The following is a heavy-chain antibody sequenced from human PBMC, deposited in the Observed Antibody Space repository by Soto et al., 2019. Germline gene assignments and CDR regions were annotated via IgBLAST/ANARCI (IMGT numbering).Heavy chain of an antibody. CDR2: TYHSGST. CDR1: GGSISSGGYS. Sequence: SETLSLTCAVSGGSISSGGYSWSWIRQPPGKGLEWIGYTYHSGSTYYNPSLKSRVTISVDRSKNQFSLKLISVTTADTAVYFCAREGNLGRWIQPLDSWGQGTLVTVSS. CDR3: AREGNLGRWIQPLDS. J-gene: IGHJ4*02. D-gene: IGHD2-2*03. V-gene: IGHV4-30-2*01.